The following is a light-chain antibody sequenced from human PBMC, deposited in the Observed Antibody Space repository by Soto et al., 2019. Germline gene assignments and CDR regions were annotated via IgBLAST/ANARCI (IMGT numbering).Light chain of an antibody. CDR3: QQYSSSSRT. Sequence: EIVLTQSPGTLSLSPGERATLSCRASQSVSSSYLAWYQQKPGQAPRLLISVASSRATGIPDRFSGSGSGTDFSLTISRLEPEDFAVYYCQQYSSSSRTFGQGTKVDIK. CDR1: QSVSSSY. J-gene: IGKJ1*01. V-gene: IGKV3-20*01. CDR2: VAS.